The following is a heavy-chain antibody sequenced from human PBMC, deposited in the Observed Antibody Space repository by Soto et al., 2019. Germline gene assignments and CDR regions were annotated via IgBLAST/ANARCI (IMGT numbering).Heavy chain of an antibody. J-gene: IGHJ4*02. D-gene: IGHD6-13*01. Sequence: GQSRRLACAASGFNVYTHWMHVVRQAPGKGLVWVSRINSDGRSTDYADSVKGRFTISRDNAKYTLYLQMNSLRSDDTAVYYCASDTLGAGFDYLGQGTMVTVSS. V-gene: IGHV3-74*01. CDR1: GFNVYTHW. CDR3: ASDTLGAGFDY. CDR2: INSDGRST.